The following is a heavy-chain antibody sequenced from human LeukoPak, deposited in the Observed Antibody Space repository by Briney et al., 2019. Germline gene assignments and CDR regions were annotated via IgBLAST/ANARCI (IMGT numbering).Heavy chain of an antibody. CDR3: VRSGYDYDWFDP. CDR1: GYTFTSYG. V-gene: IGHV1-69*04. D-gene: IGHD5-12*01. CDR2: IIPLLDQT. J-gene: IGHJ5*02. Sequence: SVKVSCKASGYTFTSYGVTWVRQAPGQGLEWMGRIIPLLDQTNYVQKFQGRVTFSADKSTTTTYMELSGLKSDDTAVYYCVRSGYDYDWFDPWGQGTLVTVSS.